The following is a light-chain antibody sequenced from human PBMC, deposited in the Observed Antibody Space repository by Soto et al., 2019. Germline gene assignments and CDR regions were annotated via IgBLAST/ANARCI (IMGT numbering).Light chain of an antibody. V-gene: IGLV1-51*01. CDR2: DNN. J-gene: IGLJ1*01. CDR3: GTWDSSLSAYV. CDR1: SSNIGNNY. Sequence: QSVRTHPPSVSAAARQKVTISCSGSSSNIGNNYVSWYQQLPGTAPKLLIYDNNKRPSGIPDRFSGSKSGTSATLGITGLQTGDEADYYCGTWDSSLSAYVFGTGTKVTVL.